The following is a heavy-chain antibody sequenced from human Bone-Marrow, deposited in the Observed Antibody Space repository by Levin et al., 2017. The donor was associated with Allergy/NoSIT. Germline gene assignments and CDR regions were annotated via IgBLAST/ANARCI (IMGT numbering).Heavy chain of an antibody. CDR2: INPARGGT. V-gene: IGHV1-2*02. CDR1: GYSFPGYY. CDR3: ARTGTTPYSFYMDV. D-gene: IGHD1-1*01. Sequence: GASVKVSCKASGYSFPGYYIHWVRQAPGQGLEWMGWINPARGGTNLAQRFQGRLTLTTDSSISSAYMELTGLRPDDTAVYYCARTGTTPYSFYMDVWGKGTTVTV. J-gene: IGHJ6*03.